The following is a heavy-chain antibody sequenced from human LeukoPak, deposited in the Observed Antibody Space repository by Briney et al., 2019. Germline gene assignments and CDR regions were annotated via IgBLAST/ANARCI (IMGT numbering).Heavy chain of an antibody. CDR1: GGTFISYA. V-gene: IGHV1-69*13. Sequence: ASVKVSCKASGGTFISYAISWVRQAPGQGLEWMGGIIPIFGTANYAQKFQGRVTITADESTSTAYMELSSLRSEDTAVYYCARSPGERWYPSRLDYWGQGTLVTVSS. D-gene: IGHD4-23*01. CDR2: IIPIFGTA. J-gene: IGHJ4*02. CDR3: ARSPGERWYPSRLDY.